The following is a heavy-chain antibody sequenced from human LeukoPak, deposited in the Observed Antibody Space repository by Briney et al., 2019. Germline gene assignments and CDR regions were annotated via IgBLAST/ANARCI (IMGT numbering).Heavy chain of an antibody. CDR3: ARGIAAAGTIYYYGMDV. Sequence: XXRQXXXRGLEWLGRTYYRSKWYNDYAVSVKSRITINPDTSKNQFSLQLNSVTPEDTAVYYCARGIAAAGTIYYYGMDVWGKGTTVTVSS. D-gene: IGHD6-13*01. J-gene: IGHJ6*04. CDR2: TYYRSKWYN. V-gene: IGHV6-1*01.